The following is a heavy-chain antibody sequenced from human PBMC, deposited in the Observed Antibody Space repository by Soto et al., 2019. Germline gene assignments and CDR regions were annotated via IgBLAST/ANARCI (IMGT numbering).Heavy chain of an antibody. CDR1: GYTFTNYG. CDR2: ISAYNGHT. Sequence: QVQLVQSGPEVKKPGASVKVSCKASGYTFTNYGFNWVRQAPGQGLEWMGWISAYNGHTKYSQTFQGRVTMTTDTATSTAYMELRSLTSDNTAVYYCAGEGGGTNPLGYWGEGTLVTVSS. J-gene: IGHJ4*02. D-gene: IGHD2-8*01. CDR3: AGEGGGTNPLGY. V-gene: IGHV1-18*01.